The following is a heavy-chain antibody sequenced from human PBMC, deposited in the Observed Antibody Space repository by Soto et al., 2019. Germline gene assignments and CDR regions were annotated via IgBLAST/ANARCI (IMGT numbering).Heavy chain of an antibody. D-gene: IGHD3-10*02. J-gene: IGHJ4*02. V-gene: IGHV4-30-4*08. CDR1: GGSISRGGYF. Sequence: SETLSLTCTVSGGSISRGGYFWSWIRQHPGKGLEWIGYIYYSGSTYYNPSLKSRVTISVDTSKNQFSLKLSSVTAADTAVYYCARDVRGSYFDYWGQGTPVTVSS. CDR3: ARDVRGSYFDY. CDR2: IYYSGST.